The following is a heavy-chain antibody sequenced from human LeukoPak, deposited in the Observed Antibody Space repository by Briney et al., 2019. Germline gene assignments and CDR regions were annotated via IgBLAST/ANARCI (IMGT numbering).Heavy chain of an antibody. CDR3: ARDGDYYDSSGYYYNY. CDR2: INPSGGST. CDR1: GYTFTSYH. D-gene: IGHD3-22*01. Sequence: ASVKVSCKASGYTFTSYHMHWVRQAPGQGLEWMGIINPSGGSTSYAQKFQGRVTMTRDTSTSTVYMELSSLRSEDTAVYYCARDGDYYDSSGYYYNYWGQGTLVTVSS. V-gene: IGHV1-46*01. J-gene: IGHJ4*02.